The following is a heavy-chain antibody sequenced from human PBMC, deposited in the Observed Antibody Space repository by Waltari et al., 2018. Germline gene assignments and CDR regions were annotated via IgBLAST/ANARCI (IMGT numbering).Heavy chain of an antibody. CDR2: ISSSGSTI. CDR3: ARPNYYDSSGYLAED. D-gene: IGHD3-22*01. J-gene: IGHJ4*02. V-gene: IGHV3-48*03. CDR1: GFTFSSYE. Sequence: EVQLVESGGGLVQPGGSLRLSCAASGFTFSSYEMNWVRQAPGKGLEWVSYISSSGSTINYADSVKGRFTISRDNAKNSLYLQMNSLRAEDTAVYYCARPNYYDSSGYLAEDWGQGTLVTVSS.